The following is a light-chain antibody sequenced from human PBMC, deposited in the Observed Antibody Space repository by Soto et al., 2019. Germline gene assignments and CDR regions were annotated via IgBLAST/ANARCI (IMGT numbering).Light chain of an antibody. V-gene: IGKV1-33*01. J-gene: IGKJ5*01. CDR2: DAS. CDR1: QDITNY. Sequence: DIQMTQSPSSLSASVGDRVTITCQASQDITNYLNWYQQKPGRAPRLLLYDASSFETGVPSRFSGSGSGTDFTLTISSLQPEDVATYYCQHYDHLPITFGQGTRLEIK. CDR3: QHYDHLPIT.